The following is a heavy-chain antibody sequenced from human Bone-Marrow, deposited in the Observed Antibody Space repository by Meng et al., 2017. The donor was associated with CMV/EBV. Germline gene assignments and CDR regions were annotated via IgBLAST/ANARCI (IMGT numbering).Heavy chain of an antibody. V-gene: IGHV3-69-1*01. J-gene: IGHJ3*02. CDR2: ISSSSTI. Sequence: GESLKISCAASGFTFSDYYMNWVRQAPGKGLEWVSSISSSSTIYYADSMKGRFTISRDNSKNTLYLQMNSLRAEDTAVYYCARYCSSTSCFNDAFDIWGQGTMVTVSS. CDR3: ARYCSSTSCFNDAFDI. CDR1: GFTFSDYY. D-gene: IGHD2-2*01.